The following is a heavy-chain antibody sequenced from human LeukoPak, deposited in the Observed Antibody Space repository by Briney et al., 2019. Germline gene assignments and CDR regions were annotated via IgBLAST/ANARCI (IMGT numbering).Heavy chain of an antibody. CDR3: TRVFRAGVWLPSPFDP. J-gene: IGHJ5*02. D-gene: IGHD3-16*01. Sequence: PGGSLRLSCTASGFTFGDYAMSWFRQAPGKGLEWVGFIRSKAYGGTTEYAASVKGRFTISRDDSKSIAYLQMNSLKTEDTAVYYCTRVFRAGVWLPSPFDPWGQGTLVTASS. CDR2: IRSKAYGGTT. V-gene: IGHV3-49*03. CDR1: GFTFGDYA.